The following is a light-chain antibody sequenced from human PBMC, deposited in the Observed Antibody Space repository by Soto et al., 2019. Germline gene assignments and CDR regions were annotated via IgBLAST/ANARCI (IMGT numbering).Light chain of an antibody. Sequence: QSVLTQPPSVSGAPGQRVTISCTGSSSNIGAGYDVHWYQQLPGTAPKLLIYGNSNRPSGVPDRFSGSKSGTSASLAITGLQAEDETDNYCQSYDSSLSAYVFGTGTKLNVL. V-gene: IGLV1-40*01. CDR3: QSYDSSLSAYV. CDR1: SSNIGAGYD. J-gene: IGLJ1*01. CDR2: GNS.